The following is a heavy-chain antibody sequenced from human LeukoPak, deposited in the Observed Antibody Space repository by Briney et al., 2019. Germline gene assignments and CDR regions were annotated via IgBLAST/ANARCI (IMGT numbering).Heavy chain of an antibody. CDR3: VREGSISGDAFDI. CDR2: IYYSGST. V-gene: IGHV4-61*01. D-gene: IGHD2-21*01. J-gene: IGHJ3*02. CDR1: GGSVNSGSYY. Sequence: SETLSLTCTVSGGSVNSGSYYWNWIRQPPGKGLEWIGYIYYSGSTNYNPSLKSRVTISVDTSKNQFSLKLSSVTAADTAVYYCVREGSISGDAFDIWGRGTLVAVSS.